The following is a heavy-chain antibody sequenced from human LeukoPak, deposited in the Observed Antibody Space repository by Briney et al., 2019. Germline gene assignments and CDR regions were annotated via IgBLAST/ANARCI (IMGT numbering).Heavy chain of an antibody. CDR3: AKRDSSGWYSSFDY. D-gene: IGHD6-19*01. CDR1: GFTFSSYA. CDR2: ISGNGGST. Sequence: GGSPRLSCAASGFTFSSYAMTWVRQAPGKGLEWVSAISGNGGSTYYEDSVKGRFTISRDNSKNTLYLQMNSLRAEDTAVYYCAKRDSSGWYSSFDYWGQGTLVTVSS. V-gene: IGHV3-23*01. J-gene: IGHJ4*02.